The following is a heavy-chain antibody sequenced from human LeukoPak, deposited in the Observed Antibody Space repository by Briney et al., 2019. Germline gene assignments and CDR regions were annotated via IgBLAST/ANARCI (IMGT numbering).Heavy chain of an antibody. V-gene: IGHV1-69*04. Sequence: GASVKVSCKASGGTFSSYAISWVRQAPGQGLEWMGRIIPILGIANYAQKFQGRVTITADKSTSTAYMELSSLRSGDTAVYYRARDNMVRGVTGAHYGMDVWGQGTTVTVSS. J-gene: IGHJ6*02. CDR3: ARDNMVRGVTGAHYGMDV. D-gene: IGHD3-10*01. CDR2: IIPILGIA. CDR1: GGTFSSYA.